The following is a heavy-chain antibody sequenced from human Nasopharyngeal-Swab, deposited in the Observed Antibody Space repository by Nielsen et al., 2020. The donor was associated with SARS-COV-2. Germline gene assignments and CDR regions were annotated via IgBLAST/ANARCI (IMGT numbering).Heavy chain of an antibody. CDR2: IKSKTDGGTT. CDR3: TTESSMAPAY. CDR1: GFTFSNAW. Sequence: GESLKISCSASGFTFSNAWMNWVRQAPGKGLEWVDRIKSKTDGGTTDYAAPVKGRFTISRDDSKNTLYLQMNSLKTEDTAVYYCTTESSMAPAYWGQGTLVTVSS. V-gene: IGHV3-15*07. J-gene: IGHJ4*02. D-gene: IGHD5-24*01.